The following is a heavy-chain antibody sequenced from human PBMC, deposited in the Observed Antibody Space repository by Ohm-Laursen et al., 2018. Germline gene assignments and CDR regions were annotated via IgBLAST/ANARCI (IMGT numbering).Heavy chain of an antibody. D-gene: IGHD2-2*01. CDR3: ARAGPLPAAGHYGMDV. CDR1: GFIFSSYA. J-gene: IGHJ6*02. CDR2: ISGSGSTI. Sequence: SLRLSCAAFGFIFSSYAMSWVRQAPGKGLEWVSTISGSGSTIYYADSVKGRFTISRDNAKNSLYLQMNSLRAEDTAVYYCARAGPLPAAGHYGMDVWGQGTTVTVSS. V-gene: IGHV3-11*01.